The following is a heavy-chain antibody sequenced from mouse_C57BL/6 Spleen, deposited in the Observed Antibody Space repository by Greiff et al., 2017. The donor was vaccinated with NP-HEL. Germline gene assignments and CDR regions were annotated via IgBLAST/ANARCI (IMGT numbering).Heavy chain of an antibody. CDR1: GYTFTDYY. V-gene: IGHV1-26*01. Sequence: EVKLQQSGPELVKPGASVKISCKASGYTFTDYYMNWVKQSHGKSLEWIGDINPNNGGTSYNQKFKGKATLTVDKSSSTAYMELRSLTSEDSAVYYCARGLPLFDYWGQGTTLTVSS. CDR3: ARGLPLFDY. CDR2: INPNNGGT. J-gene: IGHJ2*01. D-gene: IGHD2-2*01.